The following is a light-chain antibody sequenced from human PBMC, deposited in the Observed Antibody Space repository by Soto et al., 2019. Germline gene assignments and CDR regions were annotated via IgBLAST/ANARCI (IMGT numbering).Light chain of an antibody. Sequence: EIVLTQSPGTLSLSPGERATLSCRASQSVSSRFLAWYQQQPGQAPKVLIYGASTRATGIPDRFSGSVSGKDFTLNISRLEPEDFAVYYCQQYERSRTFGQGPKVEMK. V-gene: IGKV3-20*01. CDR2: GAS. CDR3: QQYERSRT. CDR1: QSVSSRF. J-gene: IGKJ1*01.